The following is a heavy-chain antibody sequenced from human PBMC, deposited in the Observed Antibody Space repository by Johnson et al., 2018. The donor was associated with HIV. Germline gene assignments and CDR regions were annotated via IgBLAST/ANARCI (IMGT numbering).Heavy chain of an antibody. CDR2: ISYDGSNK. CDR1: GFTFSSYA. CDR3: ARTRGYSDGLDAFDI. D-gene: IGHD5-18*01. J-gene: IGHJ3*02. Sequence: QLVESGGGVVQPGRSLRLSCAASGFTFSSYAMHWVRQAPGKGLEWVAVISYDGSNKYYADSVKGRFTISRDNSKNTLYLQMNSLRAEDTAVYYCARTRGYSDGLDAFDIWGQGTMVTVSS. V-gene: IGHV3-30*04.